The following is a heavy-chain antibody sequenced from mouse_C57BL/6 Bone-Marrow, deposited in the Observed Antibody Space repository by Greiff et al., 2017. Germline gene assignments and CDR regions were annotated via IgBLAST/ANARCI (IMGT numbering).Heavy chain of an antibody. V-gene: IGHV1-82*01. CDR1: GYAFSSSW. Sequence: QVQLQQSGPELVKPGASVKISCKASGYAFSSSWMNWVKQRPGKGLEWIGRIYPGDGDTNYNGKVKGKATLTADKSSSTAYMQLSSLASEDSAVYFCARDGPDGSSPSWYFDVWGTGTTVTVSS. D-gene: IGHD1-1*01. J-gene: IGHJ1*03. CDR3: ARDGPDGSSPSWYFDV. CDR2: IYPGDGDT.